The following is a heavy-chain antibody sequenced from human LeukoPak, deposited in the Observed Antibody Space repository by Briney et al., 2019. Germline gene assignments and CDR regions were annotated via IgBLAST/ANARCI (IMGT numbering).Heavy chain of an antibody. J-gene: IGHJ4*02. Sequence: GGSLRLSCSASGFTFSSYGMMWVRPAPGRGREWVSGISGSGGTTYYADCVKGRFTISRDNSKTSLSLQVSSLRAEDTAVYYCAKTNGYYSDWGQGTLVTVSS. CDR1: GFTFSSYG. V-gene: IGHV3-23*01. CDR3: AKTNGYYSD. D-gene: IGHD3-22*01. CDR2: ISGSGGTT.